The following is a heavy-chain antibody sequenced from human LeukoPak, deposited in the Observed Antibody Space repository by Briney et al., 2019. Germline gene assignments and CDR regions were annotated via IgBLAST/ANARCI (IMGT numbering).Heavy chain of an antibody. J-gene: IGHJ4*02. D-gene: IGHD6-13*01. CDR1: GGTFSSYA. CDR2: IIPILGIA. CDR3: ARDKKPGIAAAGDERDY. Sequence: ASVKVSCKASGGTFSSYAISWVRQAPGQGLEWVGRIIPILGIANYAQKFQGRVTITADKSTSTAYMELSSLRSEDTAVYYCARDKKPGIAAAGDERDYWGQGTLVTVSS. V-gene: IGHV1-69*04.